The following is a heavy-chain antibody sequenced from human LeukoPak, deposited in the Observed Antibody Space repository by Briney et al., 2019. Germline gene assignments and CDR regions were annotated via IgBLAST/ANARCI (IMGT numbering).Heavy chain of an antibody. CDR1: GGSISSYY. D-gene: IGHD5-24*01. V-gene: IGHV4-59*12. Sequence: PSETLSLTCTVSGGSISSYYWSWIRQPPGKGLEWIGYIYYSGSTNYNPSLKSRVTISVDTSKNQFSLKLSSVTAADTAVYYCARGRTGASRWLQEFLYFDYWGQGTLVTVSS. CDR3: ARGRTGASRWLQEFLYFDY. J-gene: IGHJ4*02. CDR2: IYYSGST.